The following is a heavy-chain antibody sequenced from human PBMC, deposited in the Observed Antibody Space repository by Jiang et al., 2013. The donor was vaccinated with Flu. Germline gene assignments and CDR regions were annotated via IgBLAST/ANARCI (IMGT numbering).Heavy chain of an antibody. D-gene: IGHD6-19*01. CDR1: GGSISSGGYY. J-gene: IGHJ3*02. V-gene: IGHV4-31*03. Sequence: GSGLVKPSQTLSLTCTVSGGSISSGGYYWSWIRQHPGKGLEWIGYIYYSGSTYYNPSLKSRVTISVDTSKNQFSLKLSSVTAADTAVYYCARGYSSGWYLEGDAFDIWGQGTMVTVSS. CDR2: IYYSGST. CDR3: ARGYSSGWYLEGDAFDI.